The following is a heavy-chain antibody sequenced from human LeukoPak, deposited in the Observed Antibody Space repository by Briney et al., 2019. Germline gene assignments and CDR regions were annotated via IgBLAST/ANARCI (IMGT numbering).Heavy chain of an antibody. V-gene: IGHV3-30-3*01. D-gene: IGHD2-15*01. CDR2: ISYDGSNK. Sequence: PGGSLRLSCAASGFTFSTYAMHWVRQAPGKGLEWVAVISYDGSNKFYADSVKGRFTISRDNSKHTLYLQMNSLRAEDTAVYYCARGGATVVVVAAMEYWGQGTLVTVSS. CDR3: ARGGATVVVVAAMEY. CDR1: GFTFSTYA. J-gene: IGHJ4*02.